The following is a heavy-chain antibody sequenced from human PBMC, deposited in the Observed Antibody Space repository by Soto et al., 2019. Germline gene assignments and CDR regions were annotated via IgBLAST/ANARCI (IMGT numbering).Heavy chain of an antibody. J-gene: IGHJ6*02. CDR1: GFTFSSYG. Sequence: HLVEAGGGLVKPGGSLRLSCAASGFTFSSYGMNWVRQAPGKGLEWVSSIDSTGSYIYYADSVKGRLTISIDNARNSLYLHLNCLRTDDTSVYYCATDGAAGSVVVVLGQGTTVTVS. V-gene: IGHV3-21*01. CDR2: IDSTGSYI. CDR3: ATDGAAGSVVVV. D-gene: IGHD6-13*01.